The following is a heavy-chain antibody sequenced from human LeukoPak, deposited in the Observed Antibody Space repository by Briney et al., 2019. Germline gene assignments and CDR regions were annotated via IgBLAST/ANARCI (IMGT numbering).Heavy chain of an antibody. Sequence: GASVKVSCKASGYTFTSYAMHWVRQAPGQRLEWMGGIIPILGTANYAQKFQGRVTITADKSTSTAYMELRSLRSDDTAVYYCARDLPRTYYYDSSGYTGAFDIWGQGTMVTVSS. CDR1: GYTFTSYA. CDR2: IIPILGTA. V-gene: IGHV1-69*10. D-gene: IGHD3-22*01. J-gene: IGHJ3*02. CDR3: ARDLPRTYYYDSSGYTGAFDI.